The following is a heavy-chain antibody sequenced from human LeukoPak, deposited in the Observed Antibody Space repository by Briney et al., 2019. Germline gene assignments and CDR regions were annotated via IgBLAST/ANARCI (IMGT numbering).Heavy chain of an antibody. CDR1: GGSISSGSYY. V-gene: IGHV4-61*02. Sequence: SETLSLTCTVSGGSISSGSYYWSWIRQPAGKGLEWIGRIYTSGSTNYNPSLKSRVTISVDASKNQFSLKLSSVTAADTAVYYCARDNGKHAFDIWGQGTMVTVSS. J-gene: IGHJ3*02. CDR3: ARDNGKHAFDI. CDR2: IYTSGST.